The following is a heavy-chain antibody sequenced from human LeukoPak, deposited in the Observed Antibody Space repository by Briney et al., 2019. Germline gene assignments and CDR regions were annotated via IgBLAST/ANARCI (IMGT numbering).Heavy chain of an antibody. Sequence: GESLKISCKGSGYKFSSYWVGWVRQMPGKGLEWMGIIYPGDSNTTYSPSFQGQVTISADKSISTAYLQWSSLKASDTAMYYCARLTDMDYGDWGIDYWGQGTLVTVSS. CDR3: ARLTDMDYGDWGIDY. CDR1: GYKFSSYW. CDR2: IYPGDSNT. D-gene: IGHD4-17*01. J-gene: IGHJ4*02. V-gene: IGHV5-51*01.